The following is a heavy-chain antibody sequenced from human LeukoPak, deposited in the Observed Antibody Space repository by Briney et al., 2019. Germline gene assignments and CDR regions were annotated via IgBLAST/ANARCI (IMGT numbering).Heavy chain of an antibody. CDR3: AKDIGSSTSCPIA. D-gene: IGHD2-2*01. Sequence: PGRSLRLSCAASGFTFDANAIHSVRQAPRNGLEWVSGMSLNSGSIGYADSVKGRFTISRDNAKNSLYLQMNSLRAEDTALYYCAKDIGSSTSCPIAWGQGTLVTVSS. CDR2: MSLNSGSI. CDR1: GFTFDANA. V-gene: IGHV3-9*01. J-gene: IGHJ4*02.